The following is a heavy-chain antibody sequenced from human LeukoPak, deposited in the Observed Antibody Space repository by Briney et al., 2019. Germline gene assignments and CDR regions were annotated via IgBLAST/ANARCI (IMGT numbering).Heavy chain of an antibody. Sequence: GGPLRLSCGASGFTFSSHAMSCVRQAPGEGLEGVAAISGSGGSKHYADSEKGRFTISRDNSKSTLYLQLNSLRAEGTAVYYCAKDVFYYDSSGYPDFDYWGQGTLVTVSS. CDR3: AKDVFYYDSSGYPDFDY. CDR2: ISGSGGSK. J-gene: IGHJ4*02. CDR1: GFTFSSHA. V-gene: IGHV3-23*01. D-gene: IGHD3-22*01.